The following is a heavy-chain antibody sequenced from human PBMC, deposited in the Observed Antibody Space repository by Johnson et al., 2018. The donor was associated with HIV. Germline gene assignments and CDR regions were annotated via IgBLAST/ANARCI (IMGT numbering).Heavy chain of an antibody. CDR3: VRDDGSDFEAFDI. CDR2: IKQDGREK. D-gene: IGHD2-21*01. Sequence: LRLSFAASGFTFTNFWMSWVRQAPGKFLEWVADIKQDGREKYYLDPGKGRFTISRDNARKSLYLQMNNLRAEDTAVYYCVRDDGSDFEAFDIWGQGTMVTVSS. V-gene: IGHV3-7*05. CDR1: GFTFTNFW. J-gene: IGHJ3*02.